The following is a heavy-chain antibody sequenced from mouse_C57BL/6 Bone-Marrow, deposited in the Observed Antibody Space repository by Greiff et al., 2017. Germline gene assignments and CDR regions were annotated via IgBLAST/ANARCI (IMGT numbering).Heavy chain of an antibody. CDR2: IDPEAGET. CDR3: AREYYGSSPFAY. CDR1: GFNFKDYY. V-gene: IGHV14-2*01. J-gene: IGHJ3*01. Sequence: VQLQPSGAELVKPGASVKLSCTASGFNFKDYYMHWVKQRTDQGLAWIGRIDPEAGETKYAPKFQGKATITADTSSNTAYLPLSSLTSEDTAVYYCAREYYGSSPFAYGGQGTLVTVSA. D-gene: IGHD1-1*01.